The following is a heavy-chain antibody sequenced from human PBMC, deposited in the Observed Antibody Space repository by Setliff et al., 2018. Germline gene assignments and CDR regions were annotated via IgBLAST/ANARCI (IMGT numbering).Heavy chain of an antibody. J-gene: IGHJ6*03. V-gene: IGHV3-7*01. CDR2: IMQDGGAQ. CDR3: ATNPRKGRSGGYYYDDPYYYYMDV. D-gene: IGHD3-22*01. Sequence: GGSLRLSCEAFGFTFNNYWMSWVRQAPGKGLEWVANIMQDGGAQYYLDSVKGRFTVSRDNSNNTLYLQVNSLRAEDTAVYYCATNPRKGRSGGYYYDDPYYYYMDVWGKGTMVTVSS. CDR1: GFTFNNYW.